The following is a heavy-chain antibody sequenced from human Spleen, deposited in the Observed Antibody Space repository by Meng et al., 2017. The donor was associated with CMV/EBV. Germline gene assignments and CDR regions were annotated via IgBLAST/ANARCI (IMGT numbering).Heavy chain of an antibody. V-gene: IGHV3-21*04. Sequence: GESLKISCAASGFTFSSYSINWVRQAPGEGLEWVASISSSSIYIYYADSVRGRFTISRDNHKNSLYLQMNSLRTEDTALYYCAKHIRGNSDSWGQGTLVTVSS. CDR1: GFTFSSYS. J-gene: IGHJ5*01. CDR2: ISSSSIYI. D-gene: IGHD1-7*01. CDR3: AKHIRGNSDS.